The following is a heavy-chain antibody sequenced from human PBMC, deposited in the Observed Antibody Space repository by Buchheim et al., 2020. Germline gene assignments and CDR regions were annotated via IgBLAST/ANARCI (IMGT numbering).Heavy chain of an antibody. D-gene: IGHD6-13*01. J-gene: IGHJ4*02. V-gene: IGHV3-23*01. CDR1: GFTFSDYA. CDR3: AKDGFWSSSWSLPDY. Sequence: EVQLLESGGGLVQPGGSLRLSCASSGFTFSDYAMSWVRQAPGKGLEWVSAISGSGTSTYSADSVKGRFTISRDNSKSTLYLQMNSLRAEDTAVYYCAKDGFWSSSWSLPDYWGQGTL. CDR2: ISGSGTST.